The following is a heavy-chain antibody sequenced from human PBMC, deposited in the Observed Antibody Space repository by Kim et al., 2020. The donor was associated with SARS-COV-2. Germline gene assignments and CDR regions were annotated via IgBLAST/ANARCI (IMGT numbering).Heavy chain of an antibody. V-gene: IGHV1-46*01. D-gene: IGHD4-4*01. J-gene: IGHJ4*02. CDR2: INLSGGST. Sequence: QGLEWMGVINLSGGSTRYAQKVQGRVAMTRDTSTSTVYMELSSLRSEDTAVDYCAREAAAESKNFDYWGQGTLVTVSS. CDR3: AREAAAESKNFDY.